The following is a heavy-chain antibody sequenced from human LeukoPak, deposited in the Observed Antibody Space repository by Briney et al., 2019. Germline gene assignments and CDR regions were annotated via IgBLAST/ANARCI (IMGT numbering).Heavy chain of an antibody. J-gene: IGHJ6*03. Sequence: GASVKVSCKASGYTFTGYYMHWVRQAPGQGLEWMGWINPNSGGTNYAQKFQGRVTMTRDTSISTAYMELSRLRSDDTAVYYCARANVPIRFLEWSYYYYYYMDVWGKGTTVTVSS. V-gene: IGHV1-2*02. CDR1: GYTFTGYY. CDR2: INPNSGGT. D-gene: IGHD3-3*01. CDR3: ARANVPIRFLEWSYYYYYYMDV.